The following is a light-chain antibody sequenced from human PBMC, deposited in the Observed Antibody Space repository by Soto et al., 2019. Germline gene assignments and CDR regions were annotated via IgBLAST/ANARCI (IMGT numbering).Light chain of an antibody. J-gene: IGLJ3*02. Sequence: QSVLTQPASVSASPGQSITISCSGTSSDVGGYNYVSWYQQYPGKAPKLMIYEVNDRPSGVSDRFSGSKSGSTASLTISGLQAEDEAVYYCSSYSSGSTLGVFGGGTKLTVL. CDR1: SSDVGGYNY. CDR2: EVN. CDR3: SSYSSGSTLGV. V-gene: IGLV2-14*01.